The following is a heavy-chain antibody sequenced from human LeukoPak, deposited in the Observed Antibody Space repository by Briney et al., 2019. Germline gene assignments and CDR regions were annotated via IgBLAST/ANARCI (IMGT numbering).Heavy chain of an antibody. Sequence: GGSLRLSCAASGFTFSSYGMHWVRQAPGKGLEWVAFIRNDGRKKYYGDSVKGRFTISRDNYKNTLSLQMSSLRSEDTALYYCAKDLNYGDLFAYWGQGTLVSVSS. CDR1: GFTFSSYG. CDR2: IRNDGRKK. CDR3: AKDLNYGDLFAY. D-gene: IGHD4-17*01. J-gene: IGHJ4*02. V-gene: IGHV3-30*02.